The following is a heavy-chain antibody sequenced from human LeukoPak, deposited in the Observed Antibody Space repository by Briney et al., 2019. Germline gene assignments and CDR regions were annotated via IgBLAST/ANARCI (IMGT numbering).Heavy chain of an antibody. Sequence: GGSLRLSCAASGFTVSSNYMSWVRQAPGKGLEWVSVIYSGGSTYYADSVKGRFTISRDNSKNTLFLQMNSLRAGDTAVYYCAKAKTSSYWYFDLWGRGTLVTVSS. V-gene: IGHV3-53*01. CDR2: IYSGGST. D-gene: IGHD2-2*01. CDR1: GFTVSSNY. J-gene: IGHJ2*01. CDR3: AKAKTSSYWYFDL.